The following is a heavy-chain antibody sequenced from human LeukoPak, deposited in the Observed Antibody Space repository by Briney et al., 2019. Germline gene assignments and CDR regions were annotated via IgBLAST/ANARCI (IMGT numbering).Heavy chain of an antibody. CDR2: TSHSGST. Sequence: SETLSLTCAVYGGSFSGYYWSWIRQPPGKGLEWIGETSHSGSTNYNPSLKSRVTISVDTSKNQFSLKLSSVTAADTAVYYCARGRITMVRGARGNYYYYMDVWGKGTTVTVSS. D-gene: IGHD3-10*01. CDR1: GGSFSGYY. J-gene: IGHJ6*03. V-gene: IGHV4-34*01. CDR3: ARGRITMVRGARGNYYYYMDV.